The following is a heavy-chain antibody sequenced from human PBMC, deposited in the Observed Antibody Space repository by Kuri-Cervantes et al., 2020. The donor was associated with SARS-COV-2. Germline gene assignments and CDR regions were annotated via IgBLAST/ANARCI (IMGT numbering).Heavy chain of an antibody. CDR1: GYTFTSYG. J-gene: IGHJ6*02. V-gene: IGHV1-18*04. Sequence: ASVKVSCKASGYTFTSYGISWVRQAPGQGLEWMGWISAYNGNTNYAQKLQGRVTKTTDKSTSTAYMELSSLRSEDTAVYYCARDSYCSSTSCYIHYYGMDVWGQGTTVTVSS. D-gene: IGHD2-2*02. CDR2: ISAYNGNT. CDR3: ARDSYCSSTSCYIHYYGMDV.